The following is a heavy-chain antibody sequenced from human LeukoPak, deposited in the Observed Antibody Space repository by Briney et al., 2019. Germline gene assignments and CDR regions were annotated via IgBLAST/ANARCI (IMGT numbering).Heavy chain of an antibody. CDR3: AKDRWQLGTGGYFDY. CDR1: GFTFSSYD. D-gene: IGHD6-6*01. Sequence: SGGSLRLSCAASGFTFSSYDMHWVRQAPGKGLEWVAVISYDGSNKYYADSVKGRFTISRDNSKNTLYLQKNSLRAEDTAVYYCAKDRWQLGTGGYFDYWGQGTLVTVSS. J-gene: IGHJ4*02. V-gene: IGHV3-30*18. CDR2: ISYDGSNK.